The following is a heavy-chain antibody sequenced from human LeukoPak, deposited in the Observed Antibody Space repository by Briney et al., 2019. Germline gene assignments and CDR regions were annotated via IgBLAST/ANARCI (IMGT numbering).Heavy chain of an antibody. D-gene: IGHD6-19*01. Sequence: GGSLRLSCAASGFTFSSYSMNWVRQAPGKGLEWVAVISYDGTNKYYADSVKGRFTISRDNSKNTLFLQMNSLRAEDTAVYYCAIIAVAGTEDYWGQGTLVTVSS. V-gene: IGHV3-30*03. CDR1: GFTFSSYS. CDR3: AIIAVAGTEDY. CDR2: ISYDGTNK. J-gene: IGHJ4*02.